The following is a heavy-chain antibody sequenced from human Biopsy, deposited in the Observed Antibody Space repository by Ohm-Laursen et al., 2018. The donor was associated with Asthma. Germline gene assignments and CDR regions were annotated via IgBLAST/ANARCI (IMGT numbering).Heavy chain of an antibody. CDR3: ARGKTWGRSYYFDY. Sequence: SLRLSCAATGFTFHNYVMHWVRQAPGKGLEWVAGIFFDGSNKYYANSVKGRFTISRDNSKDTLYLQVNSLRGDDTAVYYCARGKTWGRSYYFDYWGQGTLVTVSS. J-gene: IGHJ4*02. V-gene: IGHV3-30-3*01. CDR2: IFFDGSNK. D-gene: IGHD6-6*01. CDR1: GFTFHNYV.